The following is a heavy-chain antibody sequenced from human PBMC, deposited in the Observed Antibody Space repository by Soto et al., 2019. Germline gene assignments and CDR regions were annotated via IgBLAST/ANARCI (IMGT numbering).Heavy chain of an antibody. D-gene: IGHD1-26*01. CDR1: GGSISSYY. J-gene: IGHJ4*02. CDR2: IYYSGST. V-gene: IGHV4-59*08. Sequence: SETLSLTCTVSGGSISSYYWSWIRQPPGKGLEWIGYIYYSGSTNYNPSLKSRVTISVDTSKNQFSLKLSSVTAADTAVYYCARRQSGSSCFDYWGQGTLVTVSS. CDR3: ARRQSGSSCFDY.